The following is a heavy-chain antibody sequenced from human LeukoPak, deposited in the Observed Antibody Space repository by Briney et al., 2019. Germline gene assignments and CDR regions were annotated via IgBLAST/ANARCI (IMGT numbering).Heavy chain of an antibody. CDR2: ISAYNGNT. D-gene: IGHD3-3*01. CDR1: GYTFSNYA. CDR3: ARGLEWLTRRHSWFDP. Sequence: GASVKVSCKASGYTFSNYAITWVRQAPGQGLEWMGWISAYNGNTNYAQKLQGRVTMTTDTSTNTAYLELRSLRSDDTAVYYCARGLEWLTRRHSWFDPWGQGTLVTVSS. J-gene: IGHJ5*02. V-gene: IGHV1-18*01.